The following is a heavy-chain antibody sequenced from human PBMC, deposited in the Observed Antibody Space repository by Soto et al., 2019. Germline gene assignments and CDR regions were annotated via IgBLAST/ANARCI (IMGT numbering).Heavy chain of an antibody. J-gene: IGHJ5*02. Sequence: TSETLSLTCTFSGGSISSGDYYLSWIRQPPGKGLEWIGYIYYSGSTYYNPSLKSRVTISVDTSKNQFSLKLSSVTAADTAVYYCARSKNPTTVTGGGLFWFDPWGQGTLVTVSS. D-gene: IGHD4-4*01. CDR1: GGSISSGDYY. CDR2: IYYSGST. V-gene: IGHV4-30-4*01. CDR3: ARSKNPTTVTGGGLFWFDP.